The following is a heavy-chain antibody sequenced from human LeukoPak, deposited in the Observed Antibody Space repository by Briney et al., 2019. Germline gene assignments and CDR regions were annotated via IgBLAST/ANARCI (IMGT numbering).Heavy chain of an antibody. CDR3: ARRMTTVTTRYFDL. V-gene: IGHV3-7*03. CDR1: GFTFSSYW. J-gene: IGHJ2*01. CDR2: IKQDGSEK. D-gene: IGHD4-17*01. Sequence: PGGSLRLSCAASGFTFSSYWMSWVRQAPGKGLEWVANIKQDGSEKYYVDSVKGRFTISRDNAKNFLYLQMNSLRAEDTALYYCARRMTTVTTRYFDLWGRGTLVTVSS.